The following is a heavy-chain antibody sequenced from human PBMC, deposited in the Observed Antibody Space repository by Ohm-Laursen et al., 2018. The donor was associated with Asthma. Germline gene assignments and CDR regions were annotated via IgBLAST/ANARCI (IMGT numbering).Heavy chain of an antibody. CDR2: IYPGDSDT. CDR1: GYSFTSYW. D-gene: IGHD3-10*01. J-gene: IGHJ6*02. V-gene: IGHV5-51*01. CDR3: ARQGYYGSGIFLDWYSPRGGPYYYYGMDV. Sequence: ESLKISCKGSGYSFTSYWIGWVRQMPGKGLEWMGIIYPGDSDTRYSPSFQGQVTISADKSISTAYLQWSSLKASDTAMYYCARQGYYGSGIFLDWYSPRGGPYYYYGMDVWGQGTTVTVSS.